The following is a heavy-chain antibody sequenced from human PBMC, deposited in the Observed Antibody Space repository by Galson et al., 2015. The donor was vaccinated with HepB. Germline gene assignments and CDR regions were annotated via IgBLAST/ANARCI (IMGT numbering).Heavy chain of an antibody. J-gene: IGHJ6*02. D-gene: IGHD6-19*01. CDR1: GFSLSTSGMC. Sequence: PALVKPTQTLTLTCTFSGFSLSTSGMCVSWIRQPPGKALEWLARIDWDDDKYYSTSLKTRLTISKDTSKNQVVLTMTNMDPVDTATYYCARILLHSRGWDYYYGMDVWGQGTTVTVSS. V-gene: IGHV2-70*11. CDR2: IDWDDDK. CDR3: ARILLHSRGWDYYYGMDV.